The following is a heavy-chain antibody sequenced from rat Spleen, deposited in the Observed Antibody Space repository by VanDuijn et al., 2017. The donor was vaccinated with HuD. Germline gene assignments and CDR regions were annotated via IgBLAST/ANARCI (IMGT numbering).Heavy chain of an antibody. Sequence: EVQLVESGGGLVQPGRSLKLSCAASGFTFSNYDMAWVRQAPTKGLEWIASISTGGGNTYYRDSVKGRFTISRDNAKNTQYLQMDSLRSEDTATYYCARHGGYTPWFAYWGQGTLVTVSS. CDR2: ISTGGGNT. V-gene: IGHV5S13*01. J-gene: IGHJ3*01. CDR1: GFTFSNYD. D-gene: IGHD1-2*01. CDR3: ARHGGYTPWFAY.